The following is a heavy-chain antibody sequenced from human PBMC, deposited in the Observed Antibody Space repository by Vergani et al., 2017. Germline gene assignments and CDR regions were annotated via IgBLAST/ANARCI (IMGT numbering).Heavy chain of an antibody. CDR3: ARMGGYDEGDAFRIGYFDS. D-gene: IGHD3-22*01. CDR1: GASISSNSYY. J-gene: IGHJ4*02. Sequence: QLQLQESGPGLVEPSETLSLTCTVSGASISSNSYYWGWIRQPPGKGLEWIGYIYSTGSTHHNPSLRRRINMSVDTSKNQFSLKLNSVTAADTAMYYCARMGGYDEGDAFRIGYFDSWGPGILVTVSS. CDR2: IYSTGST. V-gene: IGHV4-39*07.